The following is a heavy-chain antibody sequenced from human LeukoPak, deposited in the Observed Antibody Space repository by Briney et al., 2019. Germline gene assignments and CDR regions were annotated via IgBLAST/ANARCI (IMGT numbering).Heavy chain of an antibody. CDR2: INPNSGGT. J-gene: IGHJ3*02. CDR3: ARERDVWGNPSGGDDAFDI. Sequence: GASVKVSCKASGYTFTGYYMHWVRQAPGQGLEWMGWINPNSGGTNYAQKFQGRVTMTRDTSISTAYMELSRLRSDDTAVYYCARERDVWGNPSGGDDAFDIWGQGTMVTVSS. CDR1: GYTFTGYY. V-gene: IGHV1-2*02. D-gene: IGHD3-16*01.